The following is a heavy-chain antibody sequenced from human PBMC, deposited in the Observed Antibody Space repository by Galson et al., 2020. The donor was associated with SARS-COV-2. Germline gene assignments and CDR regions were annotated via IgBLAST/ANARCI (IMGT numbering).Heavy chain of an antibody. D-gene: IGHD3-22*01. CDR2: ISSSSSYT. CDR1: GFTFSDYY. J-gene: IGHJ6*02. V-gene: IGHV3-11*06. Sequence: GGSLRLSCAASGFTFSDYYMSWIRQAPGKGLEWVSYISSSSSYTNYADSVKGRFTISRDNAKNSLYLQMNSLRAEDTAVYYCARDRQARSSGYYDYYYGMDVWGQGTTVTVSS. CDR3: ARDRQARSSGYYDYYYGMDV.